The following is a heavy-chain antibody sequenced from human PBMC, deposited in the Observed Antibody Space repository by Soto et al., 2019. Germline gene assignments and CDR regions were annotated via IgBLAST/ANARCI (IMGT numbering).Heavy chain of an antibody. CDR3: ARDPTAPYDSSAFDI. D-gene: IGHD3-22*01. V-gene: IGHV1-69*13. CDR1: GGTFSSYA. CDR2: IIPIFGTA. J-gene: IGHJ3*02. Sequence: AASVKVSCKASGGTFSSYAISWVRQAPGQGLEWMGGIIPIFGTANYAQKFQGRVTITADESTSTAYMELSSLRSEDTAVYYCARDPTAPYDSSAFDIWGQGTMVTVSS.